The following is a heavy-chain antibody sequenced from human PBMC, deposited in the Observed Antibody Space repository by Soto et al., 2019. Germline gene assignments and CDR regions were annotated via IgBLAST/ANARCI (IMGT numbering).Heavy chain of an antibody. Sequence: PSETLSLTCTVSGGSISSYYWSWIRQPPGKGLEWIGYIYYSGSTNYNPSLKSRVTISVDTSKNQFSLKLSSVTAADTAVYYCARVGYGSGSYVLIDYWGQGTLVTVSS. CDR2: IYYSGST. CDR1: GGSISSYY. D-gene: IGHD3-10*01. J-gene: IGHJ4*02. CDR3: ARVGYGSGSYVLIDY. V-gene: IGHV4-59*01.